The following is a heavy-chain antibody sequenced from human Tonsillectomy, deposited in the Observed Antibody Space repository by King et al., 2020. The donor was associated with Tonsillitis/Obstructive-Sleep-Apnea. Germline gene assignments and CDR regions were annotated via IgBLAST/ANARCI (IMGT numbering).Heavy chain of an antibody. CDR2: MSYDGSNK. J-gene: IGHJ4*02. Sequence: VQLVESGGGVVQPGKSLRLSCSASGFTFSNYAIHWVRQAPGKGLEWVAVMSYDGSNKYYADSVKGRFSVSRDNSKNTLSLQMNNLRAEDTALYYCARDYYSENYSGPWDYWGQGTLVTVSS. CDR1: GFTFSNYA. CDR3: ARDYYSENYSGPWDY. D-gene: IGHD4-11*01. V-gene: IGHV3-30*04.